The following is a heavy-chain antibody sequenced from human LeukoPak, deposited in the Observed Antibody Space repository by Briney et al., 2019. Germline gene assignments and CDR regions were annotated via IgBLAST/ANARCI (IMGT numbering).Heavy chain of an antibody. CDR2: IYDSGNT. V-gene: IGHV4-59*13. J-gene: IGHJ5*01. CDR1: GGSISSYY. D-gene: IGHD7-27*01. Sequence: SETLSLTCTVSGGSISSYYWSWIRQPPGKGLEWIGYIYDSGNTKYSPSLKSRITISVDTSKNQFSLKLNSVTAADAAVYYCARPYTLGWFDSWGQGTLVTVSS. CDR3: ARPYTLGWFDS.